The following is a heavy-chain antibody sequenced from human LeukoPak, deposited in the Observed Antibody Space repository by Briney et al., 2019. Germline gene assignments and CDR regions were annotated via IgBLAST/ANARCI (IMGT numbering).Heavy chain of an antibody. CDR3: ARDKQPGDY. Sequence: PSETLSLTCTVSGDSISPYYWGWIRQPPGKGLEWIGYIYYSGDTTYNPSLKSRVTMSVDTSRNQFSLKLSSVAAADTAVYYCARDKQPGDYWGQGALVTVSS. D-gene: IGHD1-1*01. CDR2: IYYSGDT. V-gene: IGHV4-59*01. J-gene: IGHJ4*02. CDR1: GDSISPYY.